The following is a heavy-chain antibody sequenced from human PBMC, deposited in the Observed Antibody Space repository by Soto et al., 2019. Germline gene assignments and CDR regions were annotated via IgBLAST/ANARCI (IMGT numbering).Heavy chain of an antibody. V-gene: IGHV4-61*01. Sequence: SETLSLTCTVSGGSVSSGSCYWSWIRQPPGKGLEWIGYIYYSGSTNYNPSLKSRVTISVDTSKNQFSLKLSSVTAADTAVYYCARVFSWNYYFDYWGQGTLVTVSS. J-gene: IGHJ4*02. CDR1: GGSVSSGSCY. D-gene: IGHD1-7*01. CDR2: IYYSGST. CDR3: ARVFSWNYYFDY.